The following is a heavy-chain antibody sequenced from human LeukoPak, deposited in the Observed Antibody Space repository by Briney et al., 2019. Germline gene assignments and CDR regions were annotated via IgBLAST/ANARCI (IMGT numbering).Heavy chain of an antibody. D-gene: IGHD4-17*01. CDR1: GYTVTSYG. Sequence: ASVKLSCKASGYTVTSYGIIWVRQAPGQGLEWMGWISAYNGNTNYAQKLQGRVTMTTDTSTSTAYMELRSLRSDDTAVYYCASSVTTWNPNEKMDSYYYYMDVWGKGTTVTVSS. J-gene: IGHJ6*03. V-gene: IGHV1-18*01. CDR3: ASSVTTWNPNEKMDSYYYYMDV. CDR2: ISAYNGNT.